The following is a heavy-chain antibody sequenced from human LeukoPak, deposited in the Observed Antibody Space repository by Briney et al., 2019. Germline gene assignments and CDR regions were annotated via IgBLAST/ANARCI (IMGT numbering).Heavy chain of an antibody. CDR3: ARAIKAYYYDSSDYYSYGYYFDY. J-gene: IGHJ4*02. V-gene: IGHV1-2*02. CDR2: INPNSGGT. Sequence: GASVKVSCKASGYTFTGYYMHWVRQAPGQGLEWMGWINPNSGGTNYAQKFQGRVTMTRDTSISTAYMELSRLRSDDTAVYYCARAIKAYYYDSSDYYSYGYYFDYWGQGTLVTVSS. CDR1: GYTFTGYY. D-gene: IGHD3-22*01.